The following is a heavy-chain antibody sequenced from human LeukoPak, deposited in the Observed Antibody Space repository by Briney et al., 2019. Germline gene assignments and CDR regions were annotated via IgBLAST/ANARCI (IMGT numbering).Heavy chain of an antibody. CDR3: ARGRTTRLPVAFDI. CDR2: IYYSGST. J-gene: IGHJ3*02. D-gene: IGHD1-7*01. CDR1: GGSISSGDYY. V-gene: IGHV4-30-4*08. Sequence: PSETLSLTCTVSGGSISSGDYYWSWIRQPPGKGLEWIGYIYYSGSTYYNPSLKSRVTISVDTSKNQFSLKLSSVTAADTAVYYCARGRTTRLPVAFDIWGQGTMVTVSS.